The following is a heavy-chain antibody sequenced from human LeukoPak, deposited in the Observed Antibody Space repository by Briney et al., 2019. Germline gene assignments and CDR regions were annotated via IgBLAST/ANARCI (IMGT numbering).Heavy chain of an antibody. J-gene: IGHJ4*02. CDR3: ARGGGLVGPSDY. D-gene: IGHD3-16*01. Sequence: PSETLSLTCSVSGFSVSGGYYWGWIRQTPGEGLEWIGSIHHGASSYYNPSLRSRVTVSLDTPKNQFSLRMTSVTAAGTAVYYCARGGGLVGPSDYWGQGILVTVSA. CDR1: GFSVSGGYY. CDR2: IHHGASS. V-gene: IGHV4-38-2*02.